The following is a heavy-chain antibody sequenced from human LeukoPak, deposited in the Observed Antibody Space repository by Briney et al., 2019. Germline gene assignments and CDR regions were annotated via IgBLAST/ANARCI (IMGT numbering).Heavy chain of an antibody. Sequence: GGSLRLSCAASGFTFSTYGMSWVRQAPGKGLEWVSAISGSGVSTYYADSVKGRFTISRDNAKNSLYLQMNSLRVEDTAVYYCARDLNWETYWGQGTLVSVSS. V-gene: IGHV3-23*01. CDR2: ISGSGVST. CDR3: ARDLNWETY. CDR1: GFTFSTYG. J-gene: IGHJ4*02. D-gene: IGHD7-27*01.